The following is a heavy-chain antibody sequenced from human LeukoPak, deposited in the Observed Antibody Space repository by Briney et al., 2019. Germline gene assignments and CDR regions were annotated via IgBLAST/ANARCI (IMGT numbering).Heavy chain of an antibody. CDR3: AREHNLIAVAGMGQWGIFDY. Sequence: GGSLRLSCAASGFTFSSYSMNWVRQAPGTGLEWVSYISSSITIYYADSVKGRFTISRDNAKNSLYLQMNSLRAEDTAVYYCAREHNLIAVAGMGQWGIFDYWGQGTLVTVSS. D-gene: IGHD6-19*01. J-gene: IGHJ4*02. V-gene: IGHV3-48*01. CDR2: ISSSITI. CDR1: GFTFSSYS.